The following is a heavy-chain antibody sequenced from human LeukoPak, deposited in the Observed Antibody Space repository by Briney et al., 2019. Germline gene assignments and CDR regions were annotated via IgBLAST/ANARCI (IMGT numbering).Heavy chain of an antibody. CDR2: IKQDGSEK. D-gene: IGHD3-3*01. CDR1: GFTFSSYW. V-gene: IGHV3-7*01. Sequence: GGSLRLSCAASGFTFSSYWMSWVRQAPGKGLEWVANIKQDGSEKYYVDSVKGRFTISRDNAKNTVYLQMNSLRDEDTAVYYCTRQHYDFWNLFDYWGQGTLVTVSS. CDR3: TRQHYDFWNLFDY. J-gene: IGHJ4*02.